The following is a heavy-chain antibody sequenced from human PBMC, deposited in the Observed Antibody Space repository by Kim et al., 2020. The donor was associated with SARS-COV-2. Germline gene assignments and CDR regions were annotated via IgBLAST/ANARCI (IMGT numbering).Heavy chain of an antibody. CDR1: GFTFSSYG. D-gene: IGHD2-21*01. CDR3: AKDVPLSIYGTDAYY. V-gene: IGHV3-7*03. Sequence: GGSLRLSCATSGFTFSSYGMSWVRQAPGKGLEWVANIRQSGGEKYYVDSVKGRFTISRDNSKNSLFLQMNSLRAEDTAVYYCAKDVPLSIYGTDAYY. CDR2: IRQSGGEK. J-gene: IGHJ6*03.